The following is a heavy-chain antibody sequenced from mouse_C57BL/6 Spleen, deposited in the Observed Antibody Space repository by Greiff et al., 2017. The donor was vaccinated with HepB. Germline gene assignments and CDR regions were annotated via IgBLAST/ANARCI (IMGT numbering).Heavy chain of an antibody. CDR2: IDPSDSET. V-gene: IGHV1-52*01. D-gene: IGHD1-1*01. CDR1: GYTFTSYW. J-gene: IGHJ2*01. Sequence: VQLQQPGAELVRPGSSVKLSCKASGYTFTSYWMHWVKQRPIQGLEWIGNIDPSDSETHYNQKFKDKATLTVDKSSSTAYMQLSSLTSEDSAVYYCARNPYYYGSSYVFDYWGQGTTLTVSS. CDR3: ARNPYYYGSSYVFDY.